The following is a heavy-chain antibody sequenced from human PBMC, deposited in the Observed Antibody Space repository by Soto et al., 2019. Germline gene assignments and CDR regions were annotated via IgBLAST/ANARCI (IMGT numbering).Heavy chain of an antibody. Sequence: SETLSLTCTVSGGSISSGDYYWSWIRQPPGKGLEWIGYIYYSGSTYYNPSLKSRVTISVDTSKNQFSLKLSSVTAADTAVYYCASTYYYDSSGSPSDYWGQETLVTVSS. D-gene: IGHD3-22*01. J-gene: IGHJ4*02. CDR3: ASTYYYDSSGSPSDY. CDR2: IYYSGST. CDR1: GGSISSGDYY. V-gene: IGHV4-30-4*01.